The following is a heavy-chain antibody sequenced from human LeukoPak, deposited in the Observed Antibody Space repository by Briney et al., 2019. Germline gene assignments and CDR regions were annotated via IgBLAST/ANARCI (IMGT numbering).Heavy chain of an antibody. Sequence: PGGSLRLSCAASGFTFSSYEMKWVRQAPGKGLEWVSYISSSGSIMYYADSVKGRFTISRDNAKNLLYLQMNSLRAEDTAVYYCARGQKETIFGLVILLGYYMDVWGKGTTVTVSS. CDR3: ARGQKETIFGLVILLGYYMDV. V-gene: IGHV3-48*03. J-gene: IGHJ6*03. D-gene: IGHD3-3*01. CDR1: GFTFSSYE. CDR2: ISSSGSIM.